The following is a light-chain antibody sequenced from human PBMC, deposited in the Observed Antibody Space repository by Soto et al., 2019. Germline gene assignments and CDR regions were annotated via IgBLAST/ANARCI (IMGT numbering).Light chain of an antibody. J-gene: IGLJ2*01. V-gene: IGLV2-8*01. CDR3: SSYADSTLL. CDR2: EVS. Sequence: QSALTQPPSASGSPGQSVTISCTETSSDVGGYNYVSWYQQHPDRAPRLMIYEVSKRPSGVPDRFSGSKSGNTASLTVSGLQAEDEADYYCSSYADSTLLFGGGTKLTVL. CDR1: SSDVGGYNY.